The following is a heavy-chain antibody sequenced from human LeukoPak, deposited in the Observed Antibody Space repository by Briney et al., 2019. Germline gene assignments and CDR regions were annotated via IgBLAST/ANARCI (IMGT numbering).Heavy chain of an antibody. J-gene: IGHJ6*02. Sequence: PGASLRLSCAASGFTFSSCAMSWVRQAPGKGLEWVSAISGSGGSTYYADSVKGRFTISRDNSKNTLYLQMNSLRAEDTAVYYCARFSSDYYYYGMDVWGQGTTVTVSS. CDR3: ARFSSDYYYYGMDV. D-gene: IGHD6-6*01. CDR1: GFTFSSCA. CDR2: ISGSGGST. V-gene: IGHV3-23*01.